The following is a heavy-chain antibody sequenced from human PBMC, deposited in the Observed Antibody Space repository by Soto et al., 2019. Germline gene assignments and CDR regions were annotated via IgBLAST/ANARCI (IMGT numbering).Heavy chain of an antibody. D-gene: IGHD4-17*01. V-gene: IGHV1-8*01. J-gene: IGHJ4*02. Sequence: ASLKVSCKASGYTFTSYDINWVRQATGQGLEWMGWMNPNSGNTGYAQKFQGRVTITANKSTSTAYMELSSLRSEDTAVYYCATNLDYGETFDYWGQGTLVTVSS. CDR2: MNPNSGNT. CDR3: ATNLDYGETFDY. CDR1: GYTFTSYD.